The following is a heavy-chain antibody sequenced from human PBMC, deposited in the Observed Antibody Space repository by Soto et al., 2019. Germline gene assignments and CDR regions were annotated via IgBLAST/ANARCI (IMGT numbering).Heavy chain of an antibody. CDR1: GFTFSSYG. Sequence: QVQLVESGGGVVQPGRFLRLSCAASGFTFSSYGMHWVRQAPGKGLEWVAVIWYDGSNKYYADSVKGRFTISRDNSKNTLYLQMNSLRAEDTAVYYCARDKSGSYRGGSDYWGQGTLVTVSS. CDR3: ARDKSGSYRGGSDY. CDR2: IWYDGSNK. J-gene: IGHJ4*02. V-gene: IGHV3-33*01. D-gene: IGHD1-26*01.